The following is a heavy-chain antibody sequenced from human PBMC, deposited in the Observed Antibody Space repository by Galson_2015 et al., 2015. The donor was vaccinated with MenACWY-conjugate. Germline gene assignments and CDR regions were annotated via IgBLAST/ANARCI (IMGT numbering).Heavy chain of an antibody. J-gene: IGHJ3*02. Sequence: QSGAEVKKPGESLRISCKGSGYSFTSYWISWVRQMPGKGLEWMGRIDPSDSYTNYSPSFQGHVTISADRSISTAYLQWSSLKASDTAMYYCARRVRQSSLTLTTDQAFDIWGQGTMVTVSS. D-gene: IGHD1-1*01. CDR1: GYSFTSYW. CDR2: IDPSDSYT. V-gene: IGHV5-10-1*01. CDR3: ARRVRQSSLTLTTDQAFDI.